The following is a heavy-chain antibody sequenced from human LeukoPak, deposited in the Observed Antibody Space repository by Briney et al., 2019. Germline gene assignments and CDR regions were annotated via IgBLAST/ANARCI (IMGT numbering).Heavy chain of an antibody. CDR1: GYSFTSYW. J-gene: IGHJ4*02. D-gene: IGHD2-15*01. CDR2: IYPGDSDT. V-gene: IGHV5-51*01. Sequence: GESLKISCKGSGYSFTSYWIGWVRQMPGKGLEWMGIIYPGDSDTRYSPSFQGQVTISADKSISTAYLQWSSLKASDTAMYYCARQLVVAATGSYSGLDYWGQGTLVTVSS. CDR3: ARQLVVAATGSYSGLDY.